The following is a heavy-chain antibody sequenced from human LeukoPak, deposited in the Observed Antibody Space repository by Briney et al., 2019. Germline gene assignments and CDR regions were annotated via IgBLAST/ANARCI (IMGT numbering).Heavy chain of an antibody. J-gene: IGHJ4*02. CDR1: GFTFSSYG. CDR2: IRYDGSNK. Sequence: PGGSLRLSCAASGFTFSSYGMHWVRQAPGKGLEWVAFIRYDGSNKYYADSVKGRFTISRDNSKNTLYLQMNSLRAEDTAVYYCAKDKYVLRFLEWLSGDWGQGTLVTVSS. D-gene: IGHD3-3*01. V-gene: IGHV3-30*02. CDR3: AKDKYVLRFLEWLSGD.